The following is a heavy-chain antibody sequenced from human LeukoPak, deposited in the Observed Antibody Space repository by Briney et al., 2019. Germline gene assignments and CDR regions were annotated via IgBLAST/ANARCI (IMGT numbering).Heavy chain of an antibody. CDR2: IYYSGST. D-gene: IGHD3-3*01. V-gene: IGHV4-39*01. CDR1: GGSISSSSYY. J-gene: IGHJ4*02. CDR3: ARAPRIMIFGVVRDY. Sequence: SETLSLTCTVSGGSISSSSYYWGWIRQPPGKGLEWIGSIYYSGSTYYNPSLKSRVTISVDTSKNQFSLKLSSVTAADTAVYYCARAPRIMIFGVVRDYWGQGTLVTVSS.